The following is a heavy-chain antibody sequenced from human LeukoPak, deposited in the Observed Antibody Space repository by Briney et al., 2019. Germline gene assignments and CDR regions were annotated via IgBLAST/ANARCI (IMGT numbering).Heavy chain of an antibody. D-gene: IGHD6-13*01. Sequence: GGSLRLSCAASGFTFSSHAMSWVRQAPGKGLEWVSAISGSGGSTYYADSVKGRFTISRDNSKNSLYLQMNSLRAEDTALYYCAKDMKAAGTPIYYYYGMDVWGQGTTVTVSS. J-gene: IGHJ6*02. CDR1: GFTFSSHA. V-gene: IGHV3-23*01. CDR2: ISGSGGST. CDR3: AKDMKAAGTPIYYYYGMDV.